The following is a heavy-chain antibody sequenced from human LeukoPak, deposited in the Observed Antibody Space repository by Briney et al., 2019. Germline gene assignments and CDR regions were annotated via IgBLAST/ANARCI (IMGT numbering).Heavy chain of an antibody. CDR3: AKDADFWSGYYPDY. V-gene: IGHV3-30*04. Sequence: GGSLRLSCAASGFTFSSYSMNWVRQAPGKGLEWVAVISYDGSNKYYADSVKGRFTISRDNSKNTLYLQMNSLRAEDTAVYYCAKDADFWSGYYPDYWGQGTLVTVSS. CDR1: GFTFSSYS. D-gene: IGHD3-3*01. CDR2: ISYDGSNK. J-gene: IGHJ4*02.